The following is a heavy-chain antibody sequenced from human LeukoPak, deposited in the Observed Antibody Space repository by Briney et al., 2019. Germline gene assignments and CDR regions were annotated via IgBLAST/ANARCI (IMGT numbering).Heavy chain of an antibody. CDR2: ISSSGSTI. CDR1: GFTFSSYE. CDR3: AELGITMIGGV. V-gene: IGHV3-48*03. D-gene: IGHD3-10*02. Sequence: GGSLRLSCAASGFTFSSYEMNWVRQAPGKGLKWVSYISSSGSTIYYADSVKGRFTISRDNAKNSLYLQMNSLRAEDTAVYYCAELGITMIGGVWGKGTTVTISS. J-gene: IGHJ6*04.